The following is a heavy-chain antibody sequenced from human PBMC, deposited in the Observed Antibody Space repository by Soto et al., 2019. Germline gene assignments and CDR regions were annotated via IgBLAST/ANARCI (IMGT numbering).Heavy chain of an antibody. Sequence: GGSLRLSCAAPGFTFSSYSMNWVRQAPGKGLEWVSSISSCSSYIYYADSVKGRFTISRDNAKNSLYLQMNSLRAEDTAVYYCARTGTTNAFDIWGQGTMVTVSS. CDR3: ARTGTTNAFDI. J-gene: IGHJ3*02. V-gene: IGHV3-21*01. CDR1: GFTFSSYS. D-gene: IGHD1-1*01. CDR2: ISSCSSYI.